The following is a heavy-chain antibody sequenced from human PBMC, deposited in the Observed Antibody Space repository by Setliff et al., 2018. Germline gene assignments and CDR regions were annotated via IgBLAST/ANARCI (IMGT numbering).Heavy chain of an antibody. J-gene: IGHJ4*02. V-gene: IGHV4-39*07. D-gene: IGHD2-2*01. CDR2: IYYSGSP. Sequence: PSETLSLTCTVSGGSISSSSYYWGWIRQPPGKGLEWIGSIYYSGSPYYNPSLKSRVTISVDTSKNQFSLKLSSVTAADTAVYYCARAKGYCSSTSCRIYYFDYWGQGTLVTVSS. CDR1: GGSISSSSYY. CDR3: ARAKGYCSSTSCRIYYFDY.